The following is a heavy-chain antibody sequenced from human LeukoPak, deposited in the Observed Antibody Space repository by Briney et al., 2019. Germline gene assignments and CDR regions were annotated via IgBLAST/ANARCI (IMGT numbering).Heavy chain of an antibody. V-gene: IGHV3-48*01. J-gene: IGHJ4*02. Sequence: GGSLRLSCAASGFTFSSYSMNWVRQAPGKGLEWVSYIGTSSTIYYADSVKGRFTISRGNAKNSLYLQMNSLRAEDTALYYCARVRGNYQSDYWGQGTLVTVSS. D-gene: IGHD1-7*01. CDR3: ARVRGNYQSDY. CDR2: IGTSSTI. CDR1: GFTFSSYS.